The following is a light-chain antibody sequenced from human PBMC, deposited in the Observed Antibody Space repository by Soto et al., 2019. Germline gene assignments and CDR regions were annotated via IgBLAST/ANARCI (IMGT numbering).Light chain of an antibody. CDR1: QGIDTY. Sequence: DIQMTQSPSSLSASVGDRVTITCRASQGIDTYLAWYQQKPGQVPKLLIYAASTLQQGVPSRFSGSGSGTDFTLTISSLQSEDVATYFCQKYTRAPFTFGPGTKVDIK. V-gene: IGKV1-27*01. CDR2: AAS. J-gene: IGKJ3*01. CDR3: QKYTRAPFT.